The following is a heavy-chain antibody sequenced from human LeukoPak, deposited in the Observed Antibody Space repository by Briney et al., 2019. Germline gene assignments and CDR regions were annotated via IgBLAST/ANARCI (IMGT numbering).Heavy chain of an antibody. CDR3: ARDGWFGEFTPLYYYGMDV. CDR1: GGSISSCY. J-gene: IGHJ6*02. D-gene: IGHD3-10*01. V-gene: IGHV4-4*07. Sequence: SETLSLTCTVSGGSISSCYWSWIRQPAGKGLEWIGRIYTSGSTNYNPSLKSRVTMSVDTSKNQFSLKLSSVTAADTAVYYCARDGWFGEFTPLYYYGMDVWGQGTTVTVSS. CDR2: IYTSGST.